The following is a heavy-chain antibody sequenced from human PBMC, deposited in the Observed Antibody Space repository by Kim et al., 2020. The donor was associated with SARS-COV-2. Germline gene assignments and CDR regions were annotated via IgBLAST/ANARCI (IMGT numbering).Heavy chain of an antibody. CDR1: GFTFDDYA. D-gene: IGHD1-26*01. CDR2: ISWNSGSI. Sequence: GGSLRLSCAASGFTFDDYAMHWVRQAPGKGLEWVSGISWNSGSIGYADSVKGRFTISRDNAKNSLYLQMNSLRAEDTAVYYCAKDRGSYDYMDVWGKGTTVTVSS. V-gene: IGHV3-9*01. CDR3: AKDRGSYDYMDV. J-gene: IGHJ6*03.